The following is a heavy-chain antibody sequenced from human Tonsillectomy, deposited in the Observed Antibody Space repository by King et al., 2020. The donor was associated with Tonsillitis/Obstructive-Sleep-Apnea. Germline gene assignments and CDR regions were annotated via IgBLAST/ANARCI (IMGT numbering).Heavy chain of an antibody. V-gene: IGHV3-48*02. CDR3: ARSTGGGVVIIGAFDY. CDR2: ISSSSSTI. CDR1: GFTFSSYS. D-gene: IGHD3-3*01. J-gene: IGHJ4*02. Sequence: QLVQSGGGLVQPGGSLRLSCAASGFTFSSYSMNWVRQAPGKGLEWVSYISSSSSTIYYADSVKGRFTISRDNAKNSLYLQMNSLRDEDTAVYYCARSTGGGVVIIGAFDYWGQGTLVTVSS.